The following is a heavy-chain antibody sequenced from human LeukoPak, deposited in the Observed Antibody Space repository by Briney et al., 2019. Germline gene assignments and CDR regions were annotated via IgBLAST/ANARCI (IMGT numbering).Heavy chain of an antibody. D-gene: IGHD3-22*01. V-gene: IGHV4-59*12. Sequence: SETLSLTCTVSGGSINNYYWSWVRQSPGKGLEWIGYMYYSGNTNYDPSLKSRVTISVDTSKNQFSLKLSSVTAADTAVYYCAREVGYYDSSTNAFDIWGQGTMVTVSS. CDR3: AREVGYYDSSTNAFDI. CDR1: GGSINNYY. J-gene: IGHJ3*02. CDR2: MYYSGNT.